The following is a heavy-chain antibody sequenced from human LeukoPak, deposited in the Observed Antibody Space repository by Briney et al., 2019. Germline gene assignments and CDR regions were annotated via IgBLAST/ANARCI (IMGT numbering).Heavy chain of an antibody. CDR3: ATEGRGDLALPFDY. D-gene: IGHD3-10*01. CDR2: IIPIFGTA. CDR1: GGTFSSYA. Sequence: ASVKVSCKASGGTFSSYAISWVRQAPGQGLEWMGGIIPIFGTANYAQKFQGRVTITTDESTSTAYMELSSLRSEDTAVYYCATEGRGDLALPFDYWGQGTLVTVSS. V-gene: IGHV1-69*05. J-gene: IGHJ4*02.